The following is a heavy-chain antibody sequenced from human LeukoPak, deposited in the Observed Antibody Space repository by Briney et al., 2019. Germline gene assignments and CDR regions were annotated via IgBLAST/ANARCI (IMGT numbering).Heavy chain of an antibody. CDR3: SFWSGYSIDY. V-gene: IGHV1-2*06. D-gene: IGHD3-3*01. J-gene: IGHJ4*02. Sequence: GASVKVSCKASGYTFTGYCMHWVRQAPGQGLEWMGRINPNSGGTNYAQKFQGRVTMTRDTSISTAYMELSRLRSDDTAVYYCSFWSGYSIDYWGQGTLVTVSS. CDR2: INPNSGGT. CDR1: GYTFTGYC.